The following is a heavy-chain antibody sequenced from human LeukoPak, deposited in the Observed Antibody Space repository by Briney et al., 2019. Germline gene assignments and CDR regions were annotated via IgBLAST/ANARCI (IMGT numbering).Heavy chain of an antibody. J-gene: IGHJ5*02. Sequence: PSETLSLTCTVSGGSISSGDYYWSWIRQPPGKGLEWIGYIYYSGSTYYNPSLKSRVTISVDTSKNQFSLKLSSVTAADTAVYYCARDLGYCSGGSCYSAWFDPWGQGTLDTVSS. CDR1: GGSISSGDYY. V-gene: IGHV4-30-4*01. D-gene: IGHD2-15*01. CDR2: IYYSGST. CDR3: ARDLGYCSGGSCYSAWFDP.